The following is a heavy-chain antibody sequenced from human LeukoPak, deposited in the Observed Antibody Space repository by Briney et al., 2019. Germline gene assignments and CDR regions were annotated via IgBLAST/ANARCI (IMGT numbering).Heavy chain of an antibody. V-gene: IGHV3-23*01. CDR3: ARDIRGSGNYGWFDP. CDR1: GFTFSSYA. D-gene: IGHD3-10*01. CDR2: ISDSGGTT. J-gene: IGHJ5*02. Sequence: TGGSLRLSCAASGFTFSSYAMSWVRQAPGKGLEWVAAISDSGGTTYYVDSVRGRFTISRDNSKNTLYLQMNSLRAEDTAIYSCARDIRGSGNYGWFDPWGQGTLVTASS.